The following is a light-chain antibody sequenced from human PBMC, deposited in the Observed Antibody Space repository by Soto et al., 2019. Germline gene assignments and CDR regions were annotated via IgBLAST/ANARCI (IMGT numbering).Light chain of an antibody. CDR3: QQRSNWPIT. CDR1: QSVSSN. J-gene: IGKJ5*01. CDR2: GAS. V-gene: IGKV3-15*01. Sequence: EIVMTQSPATLSVSPWERATFSCRASQSVSSNLAWYQQKPGQAPRLLIYGASTRATGIPARFSGSGSGTEFTLTISSLQSEDFAVYYCQQRSNWPITFGQGTRLEI.